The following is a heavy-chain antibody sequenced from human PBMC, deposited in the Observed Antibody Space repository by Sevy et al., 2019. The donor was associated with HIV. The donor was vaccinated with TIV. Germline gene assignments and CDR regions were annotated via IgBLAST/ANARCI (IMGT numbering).Heavy chain of an antibody. CDR1: ESSLSKLS. CDR2: YSPEDAET. V-gene: IGHV1-24*01. CDR3: AILDRVVGFTKGDSLDP. D-gene: IGHD2-15*01. Sequence: ASVKVSCKVSESSLSKLSIHWVRQAPGKGLEWMGGYSPEDAETFYAQKLEGRVTMTEDTSTDTAYMELSSLTSEDTAVHYCAILDRVVGFTKGDSLDPWGQGTLVTVSS. J-gene: IGHJ5*02.